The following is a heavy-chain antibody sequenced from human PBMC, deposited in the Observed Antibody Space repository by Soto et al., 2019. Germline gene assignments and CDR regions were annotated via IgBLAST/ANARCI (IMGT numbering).Heavy chain of an antibody. D-gene: IGHD3-10*01. CDR2: VHYSGSA. CDR3: ARHRWGSGSYLGLLDF. V-gene: IGHV4-39*01. CDR1: GGAISTSSYF. J-gene: IGHJ4*02. Sequence: PSETLSLTCSVSGGAISTSSYFFVCIRQPPGKGLEWVGAVHYSGSANYRSSLQSRVTISVDTSQNQFSLRLRSVTAADTAVYYCARHRWGSGSYLGLLDFWGQGALVTVSS.